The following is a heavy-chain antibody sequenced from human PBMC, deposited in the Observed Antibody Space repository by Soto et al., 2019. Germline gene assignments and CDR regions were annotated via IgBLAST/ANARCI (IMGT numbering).Heavy chain of an antibody. Sequence: ASVQVSCEASGYTFTTYSMHWVRQAPGQRLEWMGWIHAGNGNTEHSQKFQGRVTITRDTSASTAYLELGSLRSEDTAVYYCARAXCSSTSCYNYYAYGMDVWGQGTAVTVSS. V-gene: IGHV1-3*01. J-gene: IGHJ6*02. CDR2: IHAGNGNT. CDR3: ARAXCSSTSCYNYYAYGMDV. D-gene: IGHD2-2*01. CDR1: GYTFTTYS.